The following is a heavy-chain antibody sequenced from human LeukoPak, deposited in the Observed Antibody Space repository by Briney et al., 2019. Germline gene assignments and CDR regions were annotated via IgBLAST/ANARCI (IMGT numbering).Heavy chain of an antibody. CDR1: GGSISSYY. V-gene: IGHV4-59*08. D-gene: IGHD6-6*01. CDR3: ARHLAPVPYYGY. J-gene: IGHJ4*02. Sequence: SETLSLTCTVSGGSISSYYWSWIRQPPGKGLEWIGYIYYSGSTNYNPSLKSRVTISVDTSKNQFSLKLSSVTAADTAVYYCARHLAPVPYYGYWGQGTLVTVSS. CDR2: IYYSGST.